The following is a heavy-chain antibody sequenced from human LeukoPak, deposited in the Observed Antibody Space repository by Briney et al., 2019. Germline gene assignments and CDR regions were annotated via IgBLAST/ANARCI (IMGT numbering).Heavy chain of an antibody. J-gene: IGHJ4*02. CDR1: GYTFTSYS. V-gene: IGHV1-18*04. D-gene: IGHD4-23*01. Sequence: GASVKVSCKASGYTFTSYSINWVRRAPGQGLEWMGWISPSNGDTSYAHKVQDRVTMTADTSTRTVYMELRSLGSDDTAIYYCARDSGWELRHFFFDDWGQGTLVTVSS. CDR3: ARDSGWELRHFFFDD. CDR2: ISPSNGDT.